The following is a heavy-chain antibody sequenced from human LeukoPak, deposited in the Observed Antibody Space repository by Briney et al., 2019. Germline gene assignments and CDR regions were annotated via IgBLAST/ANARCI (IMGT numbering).Heavy chain of an antibody. CDR1: VGSFSDYF. Sequence: SETLSLTCAVYVGSFSDYFWSWIRQPPGKGLEWIGEINHSGRTKYNPSLKSRVSISVDTSKNQFSLKLSSVTAADTAVYYCTRKPYYLDVWGKGTTVTISS. D-gene: IGHD3-16*01. V-gene: IGHV4-34*01. CDR2: INHSGRT. J-gene: IGHJ6*03. CDR3: TRKPYYLDV.